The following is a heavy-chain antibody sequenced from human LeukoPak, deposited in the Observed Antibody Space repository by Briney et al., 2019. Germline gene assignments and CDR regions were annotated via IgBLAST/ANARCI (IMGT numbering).Heavy chain of an antibody. Sequence: SETLSLTCTVSGYSISIGYHWGWIRQLPGKGLEWIANIYHNGRTYYNPSLTSRGTISVDTSKNQFSLKVTFVTAADTAVYFCARSPEGDHRRPLHFDYWGQGTLVTVSS. J-gene: IGHJ4*02. CDR2: IYHNGRT. D-gene: IGHD6-6*01. CDR3: ARSPEGDHRRPLHFDY. V-gene: IGHV4-38-2*02. CDR1: GYSISIGYH.